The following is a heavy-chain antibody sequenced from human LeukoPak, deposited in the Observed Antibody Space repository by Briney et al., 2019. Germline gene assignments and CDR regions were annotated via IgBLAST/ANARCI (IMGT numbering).Heavy chain of an antibody. Sequence: GGSLRLSCAASGFTFSSYGMHWVRQAPGKGLEWVAVISYDGSNKYYADSVKGRFTISRDNSKNTLYLQMNSLRAEDTAVYYCARGLTEDYWGQGTLVTVSS. CDR2: ISYDGSNK. CDR1: GFTFSSYG. D-gene: IGHD4/OR15-4a*01. V-gene: IGHV3-30*03. J-gene: IGHJ4*02. CDR3: ARGLTEDY.